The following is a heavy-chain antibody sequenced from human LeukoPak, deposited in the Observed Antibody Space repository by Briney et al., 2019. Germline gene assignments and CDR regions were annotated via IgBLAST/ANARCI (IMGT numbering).Heavy chain of an antibody. CDR3: AHSRPPRYHDSSGYSADFDY. D-gene: IGHD3-22*01. CDR1: GFSPSTTGMG. V-gene: IGHV2-5*01. Sequence: SRPTPVKTTQTLXLTCTFSGFSPSTTGMGGGWIRQPPGKALESLAPLHWNDDKRYSPSLKSMLTITKDSAKNQVVLTMTNMDPVDTATYYCAHSRPPRYHDSSGYSADFDYWGQGTLVTVSS. J-gene: IGHJ4*02. CDR2: LHWNDDK.